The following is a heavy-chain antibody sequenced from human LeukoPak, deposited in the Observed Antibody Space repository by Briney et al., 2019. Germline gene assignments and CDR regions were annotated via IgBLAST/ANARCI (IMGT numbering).Heavy chain of an antibody. Sequence: ASVTVSCKASGYTFTVYYMHWVRQAPGQGLEWMGWINPNSGGTNYAQKFQGRVTMTRDTSISTAYMELSRLRSDDTAVYYCARVIYSSSWSDYWGQGTLVTVSS. CDR3: ARVIYSSSWSDY. CDR2: INPNSGGT. D-gene: IGHD6-13*01. V-gene: IGHV1-2*02. J-gene: IGHJ4*02. CDR1: GYTFTVYY.